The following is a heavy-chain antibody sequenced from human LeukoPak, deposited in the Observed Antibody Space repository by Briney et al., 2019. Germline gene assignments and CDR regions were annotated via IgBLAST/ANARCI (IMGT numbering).Heavy chain of an antibody. CDR1: GGSISSYY. Sequence: PSETLSLTCTVSGGSISSYYWSWIRQPAGKGLEWIGRMYTSGSTNYNPSLQRRVTMSVDTSKNQFSLKLSSVTAADTDVYYCARPGSGSLFDYWGQGTLVTVSS. V-gene: IGHV4-4*07. D-gene: IGHD6-19*01. CDR2: MYTSGST. CDR3: ARPGSGSLFDY. J-gene: IGHJ4*02.